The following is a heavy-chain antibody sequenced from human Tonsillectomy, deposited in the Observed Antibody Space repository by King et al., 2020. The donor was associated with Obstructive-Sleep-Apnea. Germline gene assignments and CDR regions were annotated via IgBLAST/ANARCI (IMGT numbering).Heavy chain of an antibody. CDR1: GYTFTSYD. J-gene: IGHJ4*02. V-gene: IGHV1-8*01. Sequence: QLVQSGAEVKKPGASVKVSYKASGYTFTSYDINWVRQATGQGLEWMGWMNPNSGNTGYAQKFQGRLTMTRDTSISTAYMELSSLRSEDTAVYYCLCHTRGAADWGQGTLVTVSS. CDR2: MNPNSGNT. CDR3: LCHTRGAAD. D-gene: IGHD2-8*01.